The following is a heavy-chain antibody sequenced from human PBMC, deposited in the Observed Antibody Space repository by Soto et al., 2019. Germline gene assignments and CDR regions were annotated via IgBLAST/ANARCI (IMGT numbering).Heavy chain of an antibody. D-gene: IGHD2-21*02. V-gene: IGHV1-46*01. CDR1: GDTFTDYY. CDR2: VNPSGGHT. CDR3: PRACPVVLVTAPLDY. Sequence: QVQLMQSGAEVKKPGASVKVSCKASGDTFTDYYIHWVRQAPGQGLEWMGTVNPSGGHTTYAQHSLGRVTMTRDPSTSPLYMELTFLTSDDTAIYYSPRACPVVLVTAPLDYSCHGTLVTVSS. J-gene: IGHJ4*01.